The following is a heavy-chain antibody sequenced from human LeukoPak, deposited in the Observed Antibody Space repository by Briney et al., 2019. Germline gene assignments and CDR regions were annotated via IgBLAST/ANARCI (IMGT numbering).Heavy chain of an antibody. CDR3: ARDCRMVRARYYYYGMDV. CDR1: GYTFTSYG. D-gene: IGHD3-10*01. V-gene: IGHV1-18*01. J-gene: IGHJ6*02. Sequence: ASVKVSCKASGYTFTSYGISWVRQAPGQGLEWMGWISAYNGNTNYAQRLQGRVTMTTDTSTSTAYMELRSLRSDDTAVYYCARDCRMVRARYYYYGMDVWGQGTTVTVSS. CDR2: ISAYNGNT.